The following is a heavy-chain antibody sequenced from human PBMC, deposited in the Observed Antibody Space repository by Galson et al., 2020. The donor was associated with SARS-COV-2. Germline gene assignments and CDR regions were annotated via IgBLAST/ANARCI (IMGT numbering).Heavy chain of an antibody. CDR1: GFTFSTFA. D-gene: IGHD5-12*01. J-gene: IGHJ4*02. CDR2: ISGSGGTT. Sequence: GGSLRLSCAASGFTFSTFALSWVRQAPGKGLEWVSGISGSGGTTYLAVSVKGRFTISRDTAKNMVYLQMNSLRAEDTAIYYCAKDRGKDGYNSYLLDCWGQGTLVTVSS. CDR3: AKDRGKDGYNSYLLDC. V-gene: IGHV3-23*01.